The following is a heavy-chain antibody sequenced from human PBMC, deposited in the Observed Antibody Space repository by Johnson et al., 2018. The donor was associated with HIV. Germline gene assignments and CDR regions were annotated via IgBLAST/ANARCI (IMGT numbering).Heavy chain of an antibody. V-gene: IGHV3-11*01. CDR1: GFTFSDYY. J-gene: IGHJ3*02. CDR2: ISSSGNTI. CDR3: AREYVGEAVDAAFDI. Sequence: QVQLVESGGGVVQPGRSLRLSCAASGFTFSDYYMSWIRQAPGKGLEWVSFISSSGNTIYSADSVKGRFTISRDYSQNSLYLQMNRLRAEDTAVYYCAREYVGEAVDAAFDIWGQGTMVTVSS. D-gene: IGHD6-13*01.